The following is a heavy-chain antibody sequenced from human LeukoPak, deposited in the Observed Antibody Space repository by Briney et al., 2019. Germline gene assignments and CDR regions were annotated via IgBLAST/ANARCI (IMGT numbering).Heavy chain of an antibody. CDR3: ARGHEYFDILTGYKNYFDY. D-gene: IGHD3-9*01. Sequence: PSETLSLTCTVSGASITSYYWSWIRQPAGKGLEWIGHIYTSGSTNYNPSLKSRVTVSVDTSKSQFSLKLTSVTAADTAVYYCARGHEYFDILTGYKNYFDYWGQGTLVTVSS. V-gene: IGHV4-4*07. J-gene: IGHJ4*02. CDR2: IYTSGST. CDR1: GASITSYY.